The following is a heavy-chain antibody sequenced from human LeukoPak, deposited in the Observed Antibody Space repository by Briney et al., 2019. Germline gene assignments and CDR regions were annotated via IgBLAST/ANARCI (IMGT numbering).Heavy chain of an antibody. D-gene: IGHD3-22*01. CDR1: GFTVSGNY. Sequence: PGGSLRLSCAASGFTVSGNYMSWVRQAPGKGLEWVSVIYSGGSTYYADSVKGRFTISRDNSKNTLYLQMNSLRAEDTAVYYCAREGNYYDRFPLGYWGQGTLVTVSS. CDR3: AREGNYYDRFPLGY. CDR2: IYSGGST. V-gene: IGHV3-53*01. J-gene: IGHJ4*02.